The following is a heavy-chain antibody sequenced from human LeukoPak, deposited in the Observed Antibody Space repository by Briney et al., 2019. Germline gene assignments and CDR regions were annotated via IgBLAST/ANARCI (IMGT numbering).Heavy chain of an antibody. CDR1: GFTFSSYW. V-gene: IGHV3-7*01. Sequence: PGGSLRLSCAASGFTFSSYWMSWVRQAPGKGLEWVANIKQDGSEKYYVGSVKGRFTISRDNAKNSLYLQMNSLRAEDTAVYYCARGPPVGYCSSTSCRLYYFDYWGQGTLVTVSS. D-gene: IGHD2-2*01. CDR3: ARGPPVGYCSSTSCRLYYFDY. CDR2: IKQDGSEK. J-gene: IGHJ4*02.